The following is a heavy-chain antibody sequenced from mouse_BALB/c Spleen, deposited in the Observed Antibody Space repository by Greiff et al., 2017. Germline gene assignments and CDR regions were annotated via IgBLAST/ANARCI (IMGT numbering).Heavy chain of an antibody. V-gene: IGHV5-9-4*01. D-gene: IGHD2-1*01. Sequence: EVQLVESGGGLVKPGGSLKLSCAASGFTFSSYAMSWVRQSPEKRLEWVAEISSGGSYTYYPDTVTGRFTISRDNAKNTLYLEMSSLRSEDTAMYYCARGSYGNSGAHSAMDYWGQGTSVTVSS. CDR1: GFTFSSYA. CDR2: ISSGGSYT. J-gene: IGHJ4*01. CDR3: ARGSYGNSGAHSAMDY.